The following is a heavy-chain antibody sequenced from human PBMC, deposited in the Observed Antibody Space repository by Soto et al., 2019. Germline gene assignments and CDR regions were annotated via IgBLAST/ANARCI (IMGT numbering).Heavy chain of an antibody. J-gene: IGHJ6*02. D-gene: IGHD2-21*02. V-gene: IGHV3-15*07. Sequence: GGSLRLSCAASGFTFSNAWMNWVRQAPGKGLEWVGRIKSKTDGGTTDYAAPVKGRFTISRDDSKNTLYLQMNSLKTEDTAVYYCTTPATYGGNSGSPENYYYYGMDVWGQGTTVTVSS. CDR3: TTPATYGGNSGSPENYYYYGMDV. CDR1: GFTFSNAW. CDR2: IKSKTDGGTT.